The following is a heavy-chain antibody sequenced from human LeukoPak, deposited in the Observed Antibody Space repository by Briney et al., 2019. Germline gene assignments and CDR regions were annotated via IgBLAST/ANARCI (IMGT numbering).Heavy chain of an antibody. Sequence: GASLRLSCAASGFTFSNYAMSWVRQAPGKGLEWVSAISGSGGSTYYADSVKGRFTISRDNSKNTLYLQMNRLRAEDTAVYYCAKQAASESPVNYWGQGTLVTVSS. J-gene: IGHJ4*02. CDR1: GFTFSNYA. CDR3: AKQAASESPVNY. CDR2: ISGSGGST. D-gene: IGHD6-25*01. V-gene: IGHV3-23*01.